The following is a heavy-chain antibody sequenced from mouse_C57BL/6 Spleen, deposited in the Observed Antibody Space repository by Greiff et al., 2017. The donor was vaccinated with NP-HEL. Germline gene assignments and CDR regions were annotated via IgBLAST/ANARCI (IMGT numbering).Heavy chain of an antibody. V-gene: IGHV1-26*01. CDR2: INPNNGGT. CDR1: GYTFTDYY. J-gene: IGHJ1*03. CDR3: ARPPLLRWRYFDV. D-gene: IGHD1-1*01. Sequence: EVQLQQSGPELVKPGASVKISCKASGYTFTDYYMNWVKQSHGKSLEWIGDINPNNGGTSYNQKFKGKATLTVDKSSSTAYMELRSLTSEDSAVYYCARPPLLRWRYFDVWGTGTTVTVSS.